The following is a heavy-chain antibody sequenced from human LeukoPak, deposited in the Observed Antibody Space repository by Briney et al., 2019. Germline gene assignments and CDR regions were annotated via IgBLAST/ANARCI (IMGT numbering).Heavy chain of an antibody. D-gene: IGHD3-3*01. CDR3: AILYYDFWSGYYTGRDLLNWFDP. CDR1: GGSFSGYY. V-gene: IGHV4-34*01. CDR2: INHSGST. J-gene: IGHJ5*02. Sequence: SETLSLTCAVYGGSFSGYYWSWIRQPPGKGLEWIGEINHSGSTNYNPSLKSRVTISVDTSKNQFSLKLSSVTAADTAVYYCAILYYDFWSGYYTGRDLLNWFDPWGQGTLVTVSS.